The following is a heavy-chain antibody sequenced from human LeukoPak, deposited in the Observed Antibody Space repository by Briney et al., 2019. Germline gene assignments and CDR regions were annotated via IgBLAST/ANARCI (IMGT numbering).Heavy chain of an antibody. V-gene: IGHV5-51*01. CDR2: IYPGDSDT. CDR3: ARTDCSGGSCYSFFDY. Sequence: GESLEISCKGSGYSFTSYWIGWVRQMPGKGLEWMGIIYPGDSDTRYSPSFQGQVTISADKSISTAYLQWSSLKASDTAMYYCARTDCSGGSCYSFFDYWGQGTLVTVSS. CDR1: GYSFTSYW. J-gene: IGHJ4*02. D-gene: IGHD2-15*01.